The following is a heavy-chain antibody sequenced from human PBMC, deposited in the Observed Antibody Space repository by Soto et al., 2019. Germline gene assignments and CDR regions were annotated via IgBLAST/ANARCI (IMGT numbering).Heavy chain of an antibody. CDR2: IIPIFGTA. CDR3: ARGPLAAIYYYYYYMDV. Sequence: GASVKVSCKASGGTFSSYAISWVRQAPGQGLEWMGGIIPIFGTANYAQKFQGRVTITADKSTSTAYMELSSLRSEDTAVYYCARGPLAAIYYYYYYMDVWGKGTTVTVSS. CDR1: GGTFSSYA. V-gene: IGHV1-69*06. J-gene: IGHJ6*03. D-gene: IGHD2-15*01.